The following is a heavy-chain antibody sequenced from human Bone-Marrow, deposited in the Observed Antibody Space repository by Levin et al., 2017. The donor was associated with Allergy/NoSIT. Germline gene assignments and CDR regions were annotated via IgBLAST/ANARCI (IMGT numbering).Heavy chain of an antibody. Sequence: SQTLSLTCTVSNDSFSSYYWSWIRQPAGKGLEWIGRIHSSGRTNYNPSLKSRVTMSIDQSKNQFSLRLSSLTAADTAIYYCIRDTAVAGTRGLDLWGQGTTVTVSS. CDR1: NDSFSSYY. V-gene: IGHV4-4*07. CDR3: IRDTAVAGTRGLDL. D-gene: IGHD6-19*01. J-gene: IGHJ6*02. CDR2: IHSSGRT.